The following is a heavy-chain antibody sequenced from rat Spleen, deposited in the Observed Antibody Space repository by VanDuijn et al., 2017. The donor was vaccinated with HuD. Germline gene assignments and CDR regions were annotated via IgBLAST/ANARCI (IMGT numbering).Heavy chain of an antibody. Sequence: QVQLKESGPGLVQPSQTLSLTCTVSGFSLTSYHVSWVRQPPGKGLEWIAAISSGGSTYYNSALKSRLSNSRDTSKSQVFLKVNSLKTEDTGIYYCTRDHSYWGGYYPGGFAYWGQGTLVTVSS. CDR1: GFSLTSYH. V-gene: IGHV2S12*01. CDR3: TRDHSYWGGYYPGGFAY. J-gene: IGHJ3*01. D-gene: IGHD1-12*02. CDR2: ISSGGST.